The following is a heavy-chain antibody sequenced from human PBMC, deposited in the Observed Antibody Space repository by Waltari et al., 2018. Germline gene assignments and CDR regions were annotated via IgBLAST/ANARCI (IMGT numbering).Heavy chain of an antibody. J-gene: IGHJ4*02. D-gene: IGHD3-22*01. CDR1: GGTFSSYT. Sequence: QVQLVQSGAEVKKPGSSVKVSCKASGGTFSSYTISWVRQAPGQGLEWMGRVIPILGISNYAQKCQGRVTITADKSTSTAYMELSSLRSEDTAVYYCARDSSGYLHYFDYWGQGTLVTVSS. CDR2: VIPILGIS. CDR3: ARDSSGYLHYFDY. V-gene: IGHV1-69*08.